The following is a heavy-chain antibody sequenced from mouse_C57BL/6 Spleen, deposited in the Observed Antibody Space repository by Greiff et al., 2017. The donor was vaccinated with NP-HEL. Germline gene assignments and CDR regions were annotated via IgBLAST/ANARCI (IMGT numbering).Heavy chain of an antibody. V-gene: IGHV1-54*01. J-gene: IGHJ4*01. CDR3: ARSIYYGNPLAMDY. D-gene: IGHD2-1*01. CDR1: GYAFTNYL. CDR2: INPGSGGT. Sequence: LQESGAELVRPGTSVKVSCKASGYAFTNYLIEWVKQRPGQGLEWIGVINPGSGGTNYNEKFKDKATLTADKSSSTAYMQLSSLTSEDSAVYFCARSIYYGNPLAMDYWGQGTSVTVSS.